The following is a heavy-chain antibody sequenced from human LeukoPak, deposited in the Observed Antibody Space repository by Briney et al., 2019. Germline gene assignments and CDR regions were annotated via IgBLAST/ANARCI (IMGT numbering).Heavy chain of an antibody. V-gene: IGHV1-2*02. J-gene: IGHJ6*03. Sequence: ASVKVSCKASGYTFTSYGISWVRQAPGQGLQWMGWINPNSGGTNYAQKFQGRVTMTRDTSISTAFMELSRLRSDDTAVYYCARVLAAAPPGYYYMDVWGKGTTVTVSS. CDR1: GYTFTSYG. D-gene: IGHD6-13*01. CDR3: ARVLAAAPPGYYYMDV. CDR2: INPNSGGT.